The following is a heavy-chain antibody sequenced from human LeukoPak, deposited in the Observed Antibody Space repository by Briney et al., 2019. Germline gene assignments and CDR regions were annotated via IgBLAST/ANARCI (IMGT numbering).Heavy chain of an antibody. V-gene: IGHV4-39*07. CDR3: ARRPKYYYDSSGYYQGGFYFDY. D-gene: IGHD3-22*01. J-gene: IGHJ4*02. CDR2: IYYSGST. CDR1: GGSISSSSYY. Sequence: PSETLSLTCTVSGGSISSSSYYWGWIRQPPGKGLEWIGSIYYSGSTYYNPSLKSRVTISVDTSKNQFSLKLSSVTAADTAVYYCARRPKYYYDSSGYYQGGFYFDYWGQGTLVTVFS.